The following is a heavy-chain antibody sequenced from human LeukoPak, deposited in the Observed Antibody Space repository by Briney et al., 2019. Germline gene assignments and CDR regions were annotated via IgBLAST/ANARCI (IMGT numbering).Heavy chain of an antibody. CDR3: ARVPGGEV. J-gene: IGHJ4*02. Sequence: PSETLSLTCSASGGSIGTYYWSWIRQPAGKGLEWIGRIYTGGSTNYNPSLKSRVTLSIETPKNQFSLELSSVTAADTAVYYCARVPGGEVWGQGTLVTVSS. CDR2: IYTGGST. V-gene: IGHV4-4*07. D-gene: IGHD4-23*01. CDR1: GGSIGTYY.